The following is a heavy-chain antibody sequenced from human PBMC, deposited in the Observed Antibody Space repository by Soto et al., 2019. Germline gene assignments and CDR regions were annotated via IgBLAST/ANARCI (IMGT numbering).Heavy chain of an antibody. Sequence: SETLSLTCTVSGGSISSYYWSWIRQPPGKGLEWIGYIYYSGSTNYNPSLKSRVTISVDTSKNQFSLKLSSVTAADTAVYYCARDRYYDILTGYHTVMDVWGKGTTVIVSS. J-gene: IGHJ6*04. CDR3: ARDRYYDILTGYHTVMDV. CDR1: GGSISSYY. D-gene: IGHD3-9*01. CDR2: IYYSGST. V-gene: IGHV4-59*01.